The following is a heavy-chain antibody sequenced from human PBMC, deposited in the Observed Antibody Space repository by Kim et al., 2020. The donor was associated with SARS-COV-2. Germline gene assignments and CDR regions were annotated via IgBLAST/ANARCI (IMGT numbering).Heavy chain of an antibody. Sequence: GGSLRLSCAASGFTFSSYAMHWVRQAPGKGLEWVAVISYDGSNKYYADSVKGRFTISRDNSKNTLYLQMNSLRAEDTAVYYCAREGWLDVDTAMTFDYWGQGTLVTVSS. CDR3: AREGWLDVDTAMTFDY. D-gene: IGHD5-18*01. V-gene: IGHV3-30*04. J-gene: IGHJ4*02. CDR1: GFTFSSYA. CDR2: ISYDGSNK.